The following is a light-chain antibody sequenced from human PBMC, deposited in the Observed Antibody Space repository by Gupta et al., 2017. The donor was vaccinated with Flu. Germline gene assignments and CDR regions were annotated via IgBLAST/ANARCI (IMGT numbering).Light chain of an antibody. CDR3: QQSDSTPLFT. J-gene: IGKJ3*01. CDR2: AAS. Sequence: DIQMTQSPSSLSASVGDRVTITCRASQSISSYLNWYQQKPGKAPKLLIYAASSWQSGVPSRFSGSGSGTDFTLTISSRQPEDFATYYCQQSDSTPLFTFGHGTKVDIK. V-gene: IGKV1-39*01. CDR1: QSISSY.